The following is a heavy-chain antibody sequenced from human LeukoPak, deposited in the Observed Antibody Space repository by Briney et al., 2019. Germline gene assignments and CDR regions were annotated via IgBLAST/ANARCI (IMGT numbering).Heavy chain of an antibody. Sequence: GGSLKLSCAATGFTFSGSAMHWVRQASGKGLEWLGRIRSKADSYTTAYAASVKGRFIVSRDDSKNTAYLQMNSLKTEDTAVYYCRAAADLNDYWGQGTLVTVSS. CDR1: GFTFSGSA. D-gene: IGHD6-13*01. CDR2: IRSKADSYTT. CDR3: RAAADLNDY. V-gene: IGHV3-73*01. J-gene: IGHJ4*02.